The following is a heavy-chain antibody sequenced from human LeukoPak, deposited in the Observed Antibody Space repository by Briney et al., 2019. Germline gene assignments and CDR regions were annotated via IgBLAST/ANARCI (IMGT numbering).Heavy chain of an antibody. Sequence: PGGSLRLSCAASGFTFSSYSMNWVRQAPGKGLEWVSGISWNSGSIGYADSVKGRFTISRDNAKNSLYLQMNSLRAEDTALYYCAKGLFPAPMTTVTTPLDYWGQGTLVTVSS. CDR2: ISWNSGSI. J-gene: IGHJ4*02. CDR3: AKGLFPAPMTTVTTPLDY. D-gene: IGHD4-17*01. CDR1: GFTFSSYS. V-gene: IGHV3-9*01.